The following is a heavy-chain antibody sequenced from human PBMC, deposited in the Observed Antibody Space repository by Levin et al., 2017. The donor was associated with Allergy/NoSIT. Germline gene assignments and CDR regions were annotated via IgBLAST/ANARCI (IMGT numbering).Heavy chain of an antibody. V-gene: IGHV4-39*01. CDR3: ARQEDIVVVVAAHY. D-gene: IGHD2-15*01. CDR2: IYYSGST. J-gene: IGHJ4*02. Sequence: SETLSLTCTVSGGSISSSSYYWGWIRQPPGKGLEWIGSIYYSGSTYYNPSLKSRVTISVDTSKNQFSLKLSSVTAADTAVYYCARQEDIVVVVAAHYWGQGTLVTVSS. CDR1: GGSISSSSYY.